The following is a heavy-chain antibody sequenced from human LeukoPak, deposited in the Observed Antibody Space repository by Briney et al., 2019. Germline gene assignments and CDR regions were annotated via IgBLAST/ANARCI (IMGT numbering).Heavy chain of an antibody. J-gene: IGHJ6*02. CDR3: AREATLSVYYYYGMDV. V-gene: IGHV3-53*01. CDR1: GFTVSSNY. D-gene: IGHD5-12*01. CDR2: IYSGGST. Sequence: GGSLRLSCAASGFTVSSNYMSWVRQAPGKGLEWVSVIYSGGSTYYADSVKGRFTISRDNSKNTLYLQMNSLRAEDTAVYYCAREATLSVYYYYGMDVWGQGTTVTVSS.